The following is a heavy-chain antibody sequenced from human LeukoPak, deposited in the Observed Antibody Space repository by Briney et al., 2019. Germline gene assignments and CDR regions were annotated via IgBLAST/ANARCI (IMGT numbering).Heavy chain of an antibody. V-gene: IGHV4-59*11. J-gene: IGHJ4*02. CDR1: GDSLTNHY. D-gene: IGHD3-10*01. CDR3: AGSGRLASAGAVFDY. CDR2: IYYNGTI. Sequence: SETLSLTRIVYGDSLTNHYWSLIRPPPRKVLEWVGYIYYNGTINYHPSLKSRVTISVDTSRNQFCMKLKAVTGADTAVYYCAGSGRLASAGAVFDYWGQGTLVTVSS.